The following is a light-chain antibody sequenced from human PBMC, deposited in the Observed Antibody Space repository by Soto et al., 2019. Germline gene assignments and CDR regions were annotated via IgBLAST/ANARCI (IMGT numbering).Light chain of an antibody. CDR3: ASYAGTKLFV. J-gene: IGLJ1*01. V-gene: IGLV2-8*01. Sequence: QSVLTQPASVSGSPGQSITISCIGTSSDIGFYNFVSWYQQRPGKAPKLVIYEVTKRPSGVPDRFSGSKSGSTASLTVSGLPADDEADYYCASYAGTKLFVFGSGTKVTVL. CDR1: SSDIGFYNF. CDR2: EVT.